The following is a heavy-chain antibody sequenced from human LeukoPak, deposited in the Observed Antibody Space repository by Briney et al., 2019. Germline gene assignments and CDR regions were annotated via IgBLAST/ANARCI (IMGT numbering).Heavy chain of an antibody. V-gene: IGHV5-51*01. J-gene: IGHJ4*02. CDR2: IYPGDSDT. Sequence: PGESLKIPCKGSGYSFTSYWIGWVRQMPGKGLEWMGIIYPGDSDTRYSPSFQGQVTISADKSISTAYLQWSSLKASDAAMYYCARGVEDYYDSSGYYDYFDYWGQGTLVTVSS. CDR3: ARGVEDYYDSSGYYDYFDY. CDR1: GYSFTSYW. D-gene: IGHD3-22*01.